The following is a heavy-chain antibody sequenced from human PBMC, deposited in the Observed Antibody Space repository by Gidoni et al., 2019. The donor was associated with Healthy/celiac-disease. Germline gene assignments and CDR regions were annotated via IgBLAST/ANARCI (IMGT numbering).Heavy chain of an antibody. V-gene: IGHV1-3*01. CDR3: ARVGGRAVPFDY. CDR2: INAGNGNT. D-gene: IGHD6-19*01. J-gene: IGHJ4*02. Sequence: QVQLVQSGAEVKKPGASVKVSCKASGYTFTSYAMHWVRQAPGQRLEWMGWINAGNGNTKYSQKFQGRVTITRDTAASTAYMELSSLRSEDTAVYYCARVGGRAVPFDYWGQGTLVTVSS. CDR1: GYTFTSYA.